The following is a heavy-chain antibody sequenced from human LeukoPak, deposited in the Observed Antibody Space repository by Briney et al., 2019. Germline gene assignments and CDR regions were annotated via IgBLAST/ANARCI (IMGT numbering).Heavy chain of an antibody. V-gene: IGHV3-11*01. CDR1: GFTFSDYY. D-gene: IGHD4-17*01. Sequence: GGSLRLSCAASGFTFSDYYMSWIRQAPGKGLEWVSYISSSGNTIYYADSVKGRFTISRDNAKNSLFLQMNSLRAEDTAVYYCARRWGVTTDWYFDLWGRGTLVTVSS. CDR2: ISSSGNTI. J-gene: IGHJ2*01. CDR3: ARRWGVTTDWYFDL.